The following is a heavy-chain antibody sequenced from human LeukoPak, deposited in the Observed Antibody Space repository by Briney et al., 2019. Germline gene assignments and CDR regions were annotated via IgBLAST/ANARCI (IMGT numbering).Heavy chain of an antibody. V-gene: IGHV3-48*03. Sequence: PGGSLRLSCAASGFTFSSYEMNWVRQAPGKGLEWVSYISSSGSTIYYADSVKGRFTISRDNSKNTLYLQLNSLRAEDTAIYYCAKPCRSGLSPFDAFDIWGQGTMVTVSS. CDR2: ISSSGSTI. CDR3: AKPCRSGLSPFDAFDI. CDR1: GFTFSSYE. J-gene: IGHJ3*02. D-gene: IGHD6-19*01.